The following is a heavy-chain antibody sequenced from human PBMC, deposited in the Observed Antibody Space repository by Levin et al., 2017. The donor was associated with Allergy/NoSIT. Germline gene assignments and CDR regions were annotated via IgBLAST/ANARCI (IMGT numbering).Heavy chain of an antibody. D-gene: IGHD3-3*01. CDR2: ISDIGYSI. J-gene: IGHJ3*02. Sequence: HTGGSLRLSCAASGFSFNNYAMSWVRQAPGKGLEWVSTISDIGYSIYYADSVKGRLTTSRDNSKTTLYLQMNSLRAEDTAVYYCATSTDLRTFDIWGQGTMVTVSS. CDR3: ATSTDLRTFDI. V-gene: IGHV3-23*01. CDR1: GFSFNNYA.